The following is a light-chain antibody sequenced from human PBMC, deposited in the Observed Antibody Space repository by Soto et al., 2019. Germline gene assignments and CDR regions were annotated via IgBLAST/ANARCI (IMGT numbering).Light chain of an antibody. CDR3: QQYGTSSRT. V-gene: IGKV1-5*03. Sequence: DIQMTQSPSTLSAFVGDRVTITCRASQTISTSLAWYQQKPGKAPKLLIYLVSTLQSGVPARFSGSGSATEFTLSISSLQPDDFATYYCQQYGTSSRTFGQGTKVDI. J-gene: IGKJ1*01. CDR1: QTISTS. CDR2: LVS.